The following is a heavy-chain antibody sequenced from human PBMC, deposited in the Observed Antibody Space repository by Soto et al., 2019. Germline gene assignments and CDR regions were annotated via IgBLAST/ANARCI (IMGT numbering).Heavy chain of an antibody. Sequence: ASVKVSCKASGGTFSSYAISWVRQAPGQGLEWMGGIIPIFGTANYAQKFQGRVTITADESTSTAYMELSSLRSEDTALFYCARCEDPYYVFFWGPSPAPYYYYSVMDFWGKGTTVPVSS. CDR2: IIPIFGTA. D-gene: IGHD3-16*01. CDR3: ARCEDPYYVFFWGPSPAPYYYYSVMDF. J-gene: IGHJ6*04. CDR1: GGTFSSYA. V-gene: IGHV1-69*13.